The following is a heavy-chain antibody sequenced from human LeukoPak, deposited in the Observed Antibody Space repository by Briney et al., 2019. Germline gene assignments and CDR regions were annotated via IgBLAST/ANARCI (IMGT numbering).Heavy chain of an antibody. J-gene: IGHJ4*02. D-gene: IGHD2-2*01. CDR2: ISYDGRNS. V-gene: IGHV3-30*18. CDR1: GFTFSRYD. CDR3: AKDRLVVAPAAMTSNFDF. Sequence: GGSLRLSCAASGFTFSRYDVHWVRQAPGKGLEWVAVISYDGRNSYYADSVKGRFTISRDNSKNTLYLQMNSLKTEDTAVYYCAKDRLVVAPAAMTSNFDFWGQGTLVTVSS.